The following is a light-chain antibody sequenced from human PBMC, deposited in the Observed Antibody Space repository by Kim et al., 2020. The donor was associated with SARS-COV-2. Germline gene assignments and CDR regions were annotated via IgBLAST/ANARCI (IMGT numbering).Light chain of an antibody. J-gene: IGKJ5*01. CDR2: DAA. CDR3: KQYDAPPFT. Sequence: GYRVTITCQASEDVSDYFNWYHQKPGEAPKVLIRDAANMESGVPSRFSRGGYGTEFSLTISSVQPEDMGTYYCKQYDAPPFTFGQGTRLEIK. V-gene: IGKV1-33*01. CDR1: EDVSDY.